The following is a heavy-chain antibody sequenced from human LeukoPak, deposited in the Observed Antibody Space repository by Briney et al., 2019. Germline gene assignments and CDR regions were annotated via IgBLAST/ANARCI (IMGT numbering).Heavy chain of an antibody. Sequence: PGGSLRLSCAASGFTVSSNYMSWVRQAPGKGLEWVSGIYSGGSTYYADSVKGRFTISRDNSKNTLYLQMNSLRAEDTAVYYCARDPSPYGGRDYYYYYGMDVWGQGTTVTVSS. V-gene: IGHV3-53*01. CDR3: ARDPSPYGGRDYYYYYGMDV. J-gene: IGHJ6*02. D-gene: IGHD1-26*01. CDR2: IYSGGST. CDR1: GFTVSSNY.